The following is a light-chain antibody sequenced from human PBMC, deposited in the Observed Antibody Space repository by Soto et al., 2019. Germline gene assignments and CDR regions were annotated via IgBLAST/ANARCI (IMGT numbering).Light chain of an antibody. Sequence: QSVLTQPASVSGSPGQSITISCTGTSSDVGGYNYVSWYQQHPGKAPKLMIYGVSNRPSGVSNRFSGSKSGSTASLTISGLQAEDEADYYCSSYTSSSTLRVFGGGTKLTV. V-gene: IGLV2-14*01. J-gene: IGLJ3*02. CDR1: SSDVGGYNY. CDR2: GVS. CDR3: SSYTSSSTLRV.